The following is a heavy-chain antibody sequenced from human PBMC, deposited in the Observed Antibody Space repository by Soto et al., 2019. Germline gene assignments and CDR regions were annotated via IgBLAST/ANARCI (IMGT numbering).Heavy chain of an antibody. CDR2: ISWDGGST. CDR1: GFTFDDYT. D-gene: IGHD6-19*01. CDR3: AKDYSSGWYYYYGMDV. V-gene: IGHV3-43*01. J-gene: IGHJ6*02. Sequence: GGSLRLSCAASGFTFDDYTMHWVRQAPGKGLEWVSLISWDGGSTYYADSVKCRFTISRDNSKNSLYLQMNSLRTEDTALYYCAKDYSSGWYYYYGMDVWGQGTTVTVSS.